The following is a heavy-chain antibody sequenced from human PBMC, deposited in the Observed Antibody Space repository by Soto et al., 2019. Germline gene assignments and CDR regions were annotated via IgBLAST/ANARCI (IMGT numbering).Heavy chain of an antibody. Sequence: QVQLVESGGGVVQPGRSLRLSCAASGFTFSSYAMHWVRQAPGKGLEWVAVISYDGSNKYYADSVKGRFTISRDNSKNTLYPQMNSLRAEDTAVYYCARDPYEEMATISLDYWGQGTLVTVSS. D-gene: IGHD5-12*01. CDR3: ARDPYEEMATISLDY. CDR1: GFTFSSYA. J-gene: IGHJ4*02. V-gene: IGHV3-30-3*01. CDR2: ISYDGSNK.